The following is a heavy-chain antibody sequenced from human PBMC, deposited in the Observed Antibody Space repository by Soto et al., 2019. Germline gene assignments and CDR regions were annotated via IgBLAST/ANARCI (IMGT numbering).Heavy chain of an antibody. V-gene: IGHV3-74*01. CDR3: GTVFEK. D-gene: IGHD4-17*01. J-gene: IGHJ3*02. CDR2: IDNHGGGT. Sequence: PGGSLRLSCAASGFTFTNYWMHWVRQAPGEGLVRVSRIDNHGGGTSYADFVKGRFTISRDNAKNTLYLQMNSLRVEDTAIYYCGTVFEKWGQGTMVTVSS. CDR1: GFTFTNYW.